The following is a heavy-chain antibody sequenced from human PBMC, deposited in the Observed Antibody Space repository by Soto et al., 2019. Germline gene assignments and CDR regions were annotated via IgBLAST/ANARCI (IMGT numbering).Heavy chain of an antibody. Sequence: GESLKISCKGSGYSFTSYWIGWVRQMPGKGLEWMGIIYPGDSDTRYSPPFQGQVTISADKSISTAYLQWSSLKASDTAMYYCARLGDGPSYYYGMDVWGQGTTVTVSS. CDR3: ARLGDGPSYYYGMDV. D-gene: IGHD2-21*01. CDR1: GYSFTSYW. CDR2: IYPGDSDT. V-gene: IGHV5-51*01. J-gene: IGHJ6*02.